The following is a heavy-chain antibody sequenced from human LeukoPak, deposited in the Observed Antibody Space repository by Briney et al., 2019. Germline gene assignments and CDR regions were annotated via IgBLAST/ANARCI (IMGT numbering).Heavy chain of an antibody. Sequence: SETLSLTCTVSGGSISSYYWSWIRQPPGKGLEWIGYIYDSGSTNYNPSLKSRVTISVDTFKNQLSLKLSSVTAADTAVFYCASLTTADAFDIWGQGTMVTVSS. CDR3: ASLTTADAFDI. CDR1: GGSISSYY. D-gene: IGHD3-22*01. CDR2: IYDSGST. J-gene: IGHJ3*02. V-gene: IGHV4-59*01.